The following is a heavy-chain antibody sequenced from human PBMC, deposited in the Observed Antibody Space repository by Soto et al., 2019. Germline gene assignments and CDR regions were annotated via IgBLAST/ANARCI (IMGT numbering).Heavy chain of an antibody. V-gene: IGHV3-30-3*01. Sequence: GGSLRLSCEASGFTFTAYGMHWVRQAPGKGLEWVAVISYDGSNKYYADSVKGRFTLSRDNSKYMLYLQMNSLRPDDTAVYYCARALGYKYGDRDHYYGMDVWGQGTTVTVSS. J-gene: IGHJ6*02. D-gene: IGHD5-18*01. CDR1: GFTFTAYG. CDR2: ISYDGSNK. CDR3: ARALGYKYGDRDHYYGMDV.